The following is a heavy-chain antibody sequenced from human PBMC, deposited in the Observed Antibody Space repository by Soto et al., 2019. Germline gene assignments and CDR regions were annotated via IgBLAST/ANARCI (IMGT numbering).Heavy chain of an antibody. CDR2: VSASGTGT. V-gene: IGHV3-23*01. CDR1: GFTFRSYA. J-gene: IGHJ4*02. Sequence: EVQLLESGGGLVQPGGSLRLSCAASGFTFRSYAMSWVRQAPGKGLEWVSAVSASGTGTYYSDSVKGRFTISRDNSKNTLYLQMNSLRAEDTALYYCARDQGASYGLYYFDHWGQGTLVTVSS. D-gene: IGHD5-18*01. CDR3: ARDQGASYGLYYFDH.